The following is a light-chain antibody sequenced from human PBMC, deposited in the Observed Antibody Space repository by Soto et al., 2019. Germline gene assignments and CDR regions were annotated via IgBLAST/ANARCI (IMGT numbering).Light chain of an antibody. CDR2: GAS. CDR3: QQYNNWPTIT. CDR1: QSVSSK. Sequence: EVVMTQSPATLSVSAGERATLSCRASQSVSSKLAWYQQKPGQAPRLLIYGASTRATRIPARFNGSGSGTEFTLTISSLQPEDFAVYYGQQYNNWPTITFGQGTRPEIK. J-gene: IGKJ5*01. V-gene: IGKV3-15*01.